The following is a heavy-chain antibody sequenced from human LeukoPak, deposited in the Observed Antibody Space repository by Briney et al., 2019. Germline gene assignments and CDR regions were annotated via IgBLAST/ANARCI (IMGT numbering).Heavy chain of an antibody. D-gene: IGHD3-22*01. CDR3: ARTPYYYDSSGYYYFDY. CDR1: GGSISSYY. J-gene: IGHJ4*02. CDR2: IHNSGST. Sequence: PSETLSLTCTVSGGSISSYYWSWIRQPPGKGLEWIGYIHNSGSTNYNPSLKSRVTISVDTSKNQFSLKLSSVTAADTAVYYCARTPYYYDSSGYYYFDYWGQGTLVTVSS. V-gene: IGHV4-59*01.